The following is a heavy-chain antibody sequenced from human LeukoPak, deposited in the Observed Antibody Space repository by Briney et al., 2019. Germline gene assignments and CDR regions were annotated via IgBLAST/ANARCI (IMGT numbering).Heavy chain of an antibody. Sequence: GGSLRLSYAVSGFIFADYAIHWVRQAPGECLECLSLISGDGGSTYYADSGKGRFTTSRDNSKHCLYLQMNSQRTEHTDMNYCAIGPRIGRDRYFDFWGQGTLVTVSS. CDR1: GFIFADYA. J-gene: IGHJ4*02. CDR3: AIGPRIGRDRYFDF. CDR2: ISGDGGST. D-gene: IGHD3-22*01. V-gene: IGHV3-43*02.